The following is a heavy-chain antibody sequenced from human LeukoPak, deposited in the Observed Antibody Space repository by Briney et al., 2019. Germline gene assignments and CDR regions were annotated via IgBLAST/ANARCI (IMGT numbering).Heavy chain of an antibody. CDR3: ARDLPSKSFDY. CDR2: IYSGGST. Sequence: GGSLRLSCAASGFTVSSNYMSWVRQAPGKGLEWVSVIYSGGSTYYADSVMGRFTISRDNSKNTLYLQMNSLRAEDTAVYYCARDLPSKSFDYWGQGTLVTVSS. V-gene: IGHV3-66*02. J-gene: IGHJ4*02. CDR1: GFTVSSNY.